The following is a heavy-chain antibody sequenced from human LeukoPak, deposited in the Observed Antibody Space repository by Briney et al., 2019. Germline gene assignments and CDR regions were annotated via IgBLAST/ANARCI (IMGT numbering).Heavy chain of an antibody. CDR1: GFTFSSNW. J-gene: IGHJ6*03. Sequence: GGSLRLSCAASGFTFSSNWMHWVRQVPGKGLVWVSRIKTDGSSTSYVDSVKGRFTISRDNDKNTLYLQMNSLRAEDTAVYYCARGRADYDFWSGYYHYMDVWGKGTTVTVSS. V-gene: IGHV3-74*01. CDR3: ARGRADYDFWSGYYHYMDV. D-gene: IGHD3-3*01. CDR2: IKTDGSST.